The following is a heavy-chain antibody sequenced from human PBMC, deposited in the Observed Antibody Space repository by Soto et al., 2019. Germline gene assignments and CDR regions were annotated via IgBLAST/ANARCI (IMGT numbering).Heavy chain of an antibody. Sequence: QAQLVQSGAEVKKPGASVKVSCKASGYTFTSYAMHWVRQAPGQRLEWMGWINAGNGKTKYSQKFQGRVTITRDTSASTAYMELSSLRSEDKSVYYCARDLGGWPDYWGQGTLVTVSS. CDR1: GYTFTSYA. V-gene: IGHV1-3*01. CDR3: ARDLGGWPDY. J-gene: IGHJ4*02. D-gene: IGHD2-15*01. CDR2: INAGNGKT.